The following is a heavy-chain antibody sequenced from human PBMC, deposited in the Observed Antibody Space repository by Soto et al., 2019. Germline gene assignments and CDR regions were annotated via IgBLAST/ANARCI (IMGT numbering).Heavy chain of an antibody. Sequence: GESLKISCKGSGYSFTSYWIGWVRQMPGKGLEWMGIIYPGDSDTRYSPSFRGQVTISADKSISTAYLQWSSLKASDTAMYYWARRSDYDFWSGPGEWFDPWGQGTLVTVS. CDR2: IYPGDSDT. CDR3: ARRSDYDFWSGPGEWFDP. CDR1: GYSFTSYW. J-gene: IGHJ5*02. D-gene: IGHD3-3*01. V-gene: IGHV5-51*01.